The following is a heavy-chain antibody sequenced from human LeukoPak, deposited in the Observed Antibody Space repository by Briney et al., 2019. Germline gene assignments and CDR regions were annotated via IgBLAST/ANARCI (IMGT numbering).Heavy chain of an antibody. CDR1: GGSISSYY. V-gene: IGHV4-4*07. Sequence: SETLSLTCTVSGGSISSYYWSWIRQPAGKGLEWIGRIYTSGSTNYNPSLKSRVTISVDTSKNQFSLKLSSVTAADTAVYYCARERSAPRYCTNGVCYTGGDFDYWGQGTLVTVSS. CDR2: IYTSGST. CDR3: ARERSAPRYCTNGVCYTGGDFDY. D-gene: IGHD2-8*01. J-gene: IGHJ4*02.